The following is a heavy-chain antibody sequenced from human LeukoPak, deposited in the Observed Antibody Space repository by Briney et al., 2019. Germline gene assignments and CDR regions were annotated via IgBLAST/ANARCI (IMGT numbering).Heavy chain of an antibody. CDR3: ARATYGDYCDY. CDR2: IWYDGSNK. V-gene: IGHV3-33*01. CDR1: GFTFSSYG. J-gene: IGHJ4*02. Sequence: PGGSLRLSCAASGFTFSSYGMHWVRQAPGKGLEWVAVIWYDGSNKYYADSVKGRFTIPRDNSKNTLYPQMNSLRAEDTAVYYCARATYGDYCDYWGQGTLVTVSS. D-gene: IGHD4-17*01.